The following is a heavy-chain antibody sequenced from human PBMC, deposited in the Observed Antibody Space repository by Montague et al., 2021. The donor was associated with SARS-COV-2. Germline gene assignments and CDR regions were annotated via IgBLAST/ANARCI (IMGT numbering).Heavy chain of an antibody. CDR3: ARAYIVVVADAYRPDVFDV. V-gene: IGHV4-39*01. Sequence: SETLSLTHTVSGDSISISTSYYWAWIRQPPGKGLEWIGSIYYSGXTIYNPSLRSRVTVSVDTSQNQFSLKLTSVTAADAAVYFCARAYIVVVADAYRPDVFDVWGQGTRVSVSS. CDR2: IYYSGXT. D-gene: IGHD2-15*01. CDR1: GDSISISTSYY. J-gene: IGHJ3*01.